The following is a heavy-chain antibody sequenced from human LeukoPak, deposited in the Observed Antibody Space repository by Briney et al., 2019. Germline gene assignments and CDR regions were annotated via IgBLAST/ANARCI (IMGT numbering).Heavy chain of an antibody. V-gene: IGHV3-7*01. D-gene: IGHD6-13*01. CDR3: ARASSSHWHYWYFDL. CDR2: VNQDGSEK. J-gene: IGHJ2*01. CDR1: GFSFNTYW. Sequence: GGSLRLSCAASGFSFNTYWMTWVRQAPGRGLEWVANVNQDGSEKNYVDSVKGRFSISRDTAKNVVFLQMNSLRAEDTAVYYCARASSSHWHYWYFDLWGRGSLVTVSS.